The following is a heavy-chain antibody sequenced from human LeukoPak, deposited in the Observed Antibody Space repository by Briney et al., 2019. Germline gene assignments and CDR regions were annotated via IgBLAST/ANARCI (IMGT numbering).Heavy chain of an antibody. CDR3: AILPDIAAPFDY. D-gene: IGHD6-25*01. J-gene: IGHJ4*02. V-gene: IGHV1-2*02. CDR2: INPNSGGT. Sequence: AGGSLRLSCAASGFTFSSYAISWVRQAPGQGLEWMGWINPNSGGTNYAQKFQGRVTMTRDTSISTAYMELSRLRSDDTAVYYCAILPDIAAPFDYWGQGTLVTVSS. CDR1: GFTFSSYA.